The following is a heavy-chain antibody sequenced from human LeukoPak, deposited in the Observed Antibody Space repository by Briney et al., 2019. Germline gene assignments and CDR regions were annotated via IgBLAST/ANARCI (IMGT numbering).Heavy chain of an antibody. Sequence: PSEALSLTCTVPGGSISSYYWSWIRQPPGKGLEWIGYIYYSGSTNYNPSLKSRVTISVDTSKNQFSLKLSSVTAADRAVYYCAREAMMGHTTFDYWGQGTLVTVSS. CDR2: IYYSGST. CDR1: GGSISSYY. V-gene: IGHV4-59*01. J-gene: IGHJ4*02. D-gene: IGHD3-22*01. CDR3: AREAMMGHTTFDY.